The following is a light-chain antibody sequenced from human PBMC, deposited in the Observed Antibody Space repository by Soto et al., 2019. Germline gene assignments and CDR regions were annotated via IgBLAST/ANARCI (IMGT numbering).Light chain of an antibody. Sequence: DTKMTQSPSSLSASVGDRITITCRASQDIRSDLGWYQQKPGKAPTLLIYTASNLQSGVPSRFRGSRSGTEFTLTVSSLQPEDFATYYCQQSYSPPPTFGQGTKVDI. CDR1: QDIRSD. CDR3: QQSYSPPPT. J-gene: IGKJ1*01. CDR2: TAS. V-gene: IGKV1-39*01.